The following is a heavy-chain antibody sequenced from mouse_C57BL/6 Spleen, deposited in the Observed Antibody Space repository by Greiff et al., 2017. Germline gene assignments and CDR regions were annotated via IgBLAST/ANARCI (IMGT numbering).Heavy chain of an antibody. Sequence: QVQLQQSGAELVRPGTSVKVSCKASGYAFTNYLIEWVKQRPGQGLEWIGVINPGSGGTNYNEKFKGKATLTADKSSSTAYMQLSSLTSEASAVYVCARSTTIDYFDDWGQGTTLTVSS. V-gene: IGHV1-54*01. CDR3: ARSTTIDYFDD. J-gene: IGHJ2*01. CDR1: GYAFTNYL. CDR2: INPGSGGT. D-gene: IGHD2-1*01.